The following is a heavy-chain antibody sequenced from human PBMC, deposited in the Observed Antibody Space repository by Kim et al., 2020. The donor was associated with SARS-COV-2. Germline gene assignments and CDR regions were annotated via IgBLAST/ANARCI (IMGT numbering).Heavy chain of an antibody. D-gene: IGHD3-10*01. V-gene: IGHV1-46*01. Sequence: ASVKVSCKASGYTFTTYYIHWIRQAPGQGLEWMGIINPSGGSTTYAQKFQGRVTMTRDTSTSTVYLALGSLTSEDTAVFYCARVGSGSSPLDYCGQGTLV. CDR3: ARVGSGSSPLDY. CDR1: GYTFTTYY. J-gene: IGHJ4*02. CDR2: INPSGGST.